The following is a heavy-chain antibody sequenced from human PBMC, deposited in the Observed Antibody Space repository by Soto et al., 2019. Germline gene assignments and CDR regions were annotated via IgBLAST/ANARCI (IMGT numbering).Heavy chain of an antibody. V-gene: IGHV3-23*01. CDR2: FSGSGGNI. CDR1: GFSFSTHA. J-gene: IGHJ6*02. CDR3: AKDPPWTVGPLAMDV. D-gene: IGHD2-2*01. Sequence: GTLRRSCVASGFSFSTHAMSWVRQAPGKGLEWVSTFSGSGGNIYYAESVKGRLTISRDDSKNTLYLQMNRLRVEDTAVYYCAKDPPWTVGPLAMDVWGQGTTVIVS.